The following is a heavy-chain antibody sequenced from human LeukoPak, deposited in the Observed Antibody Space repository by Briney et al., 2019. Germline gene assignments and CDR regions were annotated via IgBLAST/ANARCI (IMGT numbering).Heavy chain of an antibody. CDR1: GGSISSSSYY. J-gene: IGHJ4*02. CDR3: ARLLVGVNGDFDY. Sequence: SETLSLTCTVSGGSISSSSYYWGWIRQPPGKGLEWIGSIYYSGSTYYNPSLKSRVTISVDTSKNQFSLKLSSVTAADTAVYYCARLLVGVNGDFDYWGQGTLVTVSS. CDR2: IYYSGST. V-gene: IGHV4-39*07. D-gene: IGHD1-26*01.